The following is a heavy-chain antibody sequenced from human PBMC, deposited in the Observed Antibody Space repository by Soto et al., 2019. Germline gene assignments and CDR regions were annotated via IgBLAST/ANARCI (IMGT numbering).Heavy chain of an antibody. V-gene: IGHV1-18*01. Sequence: QAQLVQSGPEVKKPGASVKVSCKASGYRFTSYGISWVRQAPGQGLEWLGWISAYDDNTKYAQTLQGRVSMSTDTSTNAAYMELRSLTSDDTAMYYCARGGYYDTSCSRNYHYSGMNVWGQGTTVTVSS. D-gene: IGHD3-22*01. CDR3: ARGGYYDTSCSRNYHYSGMNV. J-gene: IGHJ6*02. CDR1: GYRFTSYG. CDR2: ISAYDDNT.